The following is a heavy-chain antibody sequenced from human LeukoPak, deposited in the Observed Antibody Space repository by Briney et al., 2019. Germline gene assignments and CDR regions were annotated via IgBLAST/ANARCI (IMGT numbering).Heavy chain of an antibody. V-gene: IGHV3-48*04. J-gene: IGHJ4*02. D-gene: IGHD3-10*01. CDR2: ISSSSSAI. CDR1: GFTFSSCS. CDR3: ARDSGYRTVDY. Sequence: PGGSLRLSCAASGFTFSSCSMNWVRQAPGKGLEWVSYISSSSSAIYYADSVKGRFTISRDNAKNSLYLQMNSLRAEDTAVYYCARDSGYRTVDYWGQGTLVTVSS.